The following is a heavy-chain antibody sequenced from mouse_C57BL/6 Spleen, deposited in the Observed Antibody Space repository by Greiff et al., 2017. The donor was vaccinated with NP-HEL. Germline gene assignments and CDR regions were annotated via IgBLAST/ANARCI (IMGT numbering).Heavy chain of an antibody. CDR2: ISYDGSN. J-gene: IGHJ2*01. V-gene: IGHV3-6*01. CDR1: GYSITSGYY. D-gene: IGHD3-1*01. Sequence: EVKLLESGPGLVKPSQSLSLTCSVTGYSITSGYYWNWIRQFPGNKMAWMGYISYDGSNNYNPSLKNRISITRDTSKNQFFLKLNSVTTEDTATYYCARDRGDDFDYWGQGTTLTVSS. CDR3: ARDRGDDFDY.